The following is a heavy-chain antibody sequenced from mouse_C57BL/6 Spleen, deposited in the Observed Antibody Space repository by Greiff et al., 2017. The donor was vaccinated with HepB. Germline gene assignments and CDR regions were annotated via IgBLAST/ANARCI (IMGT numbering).Heavy chain of an antibody. D-gene: IGHD2-4*01. CDR2: INPSNGGT. J-gene: IGHJ1*03. CDR1: GYTFTSYW. V-gene: IGHV1-53*01. Sequence: QVQLQQSGTELVKPGASVKLSCKASGYTFTSYWMHWVKQRPGQGLEWIGNINPSNGGTNYNEKFKSKATLTVDKSSSTAYMQLSSLTSEDSAVYYCAGGLRLHWYFDVWGTGTTVTVSS. CDR3: AGGLRLHWYFDV.